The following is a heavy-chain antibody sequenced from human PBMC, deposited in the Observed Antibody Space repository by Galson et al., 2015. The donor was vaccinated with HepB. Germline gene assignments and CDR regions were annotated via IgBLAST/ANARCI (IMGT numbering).Heavy chain of an antibody. CDR2: ISSSSSYI. D-gene: IGHD6-19*01. J-gene: IGHJ4*02. Sequence: SLRLSCAASGFTFSSYSMNWVRQAPGKGLEWVSSISSSSSYIYYADSVKGRFTISRDNAKNSLYLQMNSLRAEDTGVYYCARDNYSSGWSDYWGQGTLVTVSS. CDR3: ARDNYSSGWSDY. CDR1: GFTFSSYS. V-gene: IGHV3-21*01.